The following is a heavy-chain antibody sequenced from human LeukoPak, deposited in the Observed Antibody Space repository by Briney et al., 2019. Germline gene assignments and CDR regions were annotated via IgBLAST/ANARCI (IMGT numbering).Heavy chain of an antibody. CDR3: ARDRVYDFWSGYYTGIDY. Sequence: SSETLSLTCAVYGGSFSGYYWSWIRQPPGKGLEWIGEINHSGSTNYNPSLKSRDTISVDTSKNQFSLKLSSVTAADTAVYYCARDRVYDFWSGYYTGIDYWGQGTLVTVSS. V-gene: IGHV4-34*01. CDR2: INHSGST. J-gene: IGHJ4*02. D-gene: IGHD3-3*01. CDR1: GGSFSGYY.